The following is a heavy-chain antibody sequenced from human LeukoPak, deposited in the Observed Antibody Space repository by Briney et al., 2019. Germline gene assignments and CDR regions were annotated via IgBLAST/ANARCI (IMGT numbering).Heavy chain of an antibody. CDR3: ARLGRQWLAFDY. V-gene: IGHV4-38-2*02. CDR2: IYHSGST. J-gene: IGHJ4*02. CDR1: GYSISSGYY. D-gene: IGHD6-19*01. Sequence: SETLSLTCTVSGYSISSGYYWGWIRQPPGKGLEWIGSIYHSGSTYYNPSLKSRVTISVDTSKNQFSLKLSSVTAADTAVYYCARLGRQWLAFDYWGQGTLVTVSS.